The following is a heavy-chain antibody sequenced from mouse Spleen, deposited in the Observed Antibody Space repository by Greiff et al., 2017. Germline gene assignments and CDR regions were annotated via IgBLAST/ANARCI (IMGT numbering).Heavy chain of an antibody. Sequence: EVQGVESGGDLVKPGGSLKLSCAASGFTFSSYGMSWVRQTPDKRLEWVATISSGGSYTYYPDSVKGRFTISRDNAKNTLYLQMSSLKSEDTAMYYCARHPLYGNSAWFAYWGQGTLVTVSA. CDR3: ARHPLYGNSAWFAY. CDR2: ISSGGSYT. CDR1: GFTFSSYG. V-gene: IGHV5-6*01. J-gene: IGHJ3*01. D-gene: IGHD2-1*01.